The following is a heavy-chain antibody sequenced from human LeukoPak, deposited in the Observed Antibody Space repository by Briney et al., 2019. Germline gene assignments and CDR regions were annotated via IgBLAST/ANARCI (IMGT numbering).Heavy chain of an antibody. CDR2: ISSSSATI. J-gene: IGHJ4*02. D-gene: IGHD3-3*01. Sequence: GGSLRLSCEGSGFSLSAYNMNWVRQAPGKGLESVSYISSSSATIFYADSVKGRFTISRDNAKNSPYLQMNSLRAEDTAVYYCARGLGEYYFDYWGQGTLVTVSS. CDR1: GFSLSAYN. V-gene: IGHV3-48*01. CDR3: ARGLGEYYFDY.